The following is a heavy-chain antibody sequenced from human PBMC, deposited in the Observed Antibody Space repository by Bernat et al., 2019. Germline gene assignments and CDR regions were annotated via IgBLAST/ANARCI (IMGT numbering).Heavy chain of an antibody. CDR2: IDPNSGDI. CDR3: ARDPRGWIAGTGTYYFGMDV. J-gene: IGHJ6*02. Sequence: QVQLVQSGAEVKKPGSSVKVSCKASGYTFSAYYIHWVRQAPGQGLEWMVWIDPNSGDINYAQKFQGWVTMTRDTGMSTVYLELSADDTAIYYCARDPRGWIAGTGTYYFGMDVWGQGTTVTVSS. CDR1: GYTFSAYY. V-gene: IGHV1-2*04. D-gene: IGHD1-1*01.